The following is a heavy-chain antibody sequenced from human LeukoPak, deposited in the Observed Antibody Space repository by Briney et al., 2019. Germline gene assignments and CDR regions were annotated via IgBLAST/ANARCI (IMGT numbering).Heavy chain of an antibody. CDR3: ARLPSMVRGIYFDY. D-gene: IGHD3-10*01. Sequence: GESLKISCKGSAYSFTTYWIAWVRQLPGKGLGWMGIIYPGDSDTRYSPSFQGQVTISADKSISTAYLQWSSLKASDSAMYYCARLPSMVRGIYFDYWGQGTLVTVSS. V-gene: IGHV5-51*01. CDR2: IYPGDSDT. J-gene: IGHJ4*02. CDR1: AYSFTTYW.